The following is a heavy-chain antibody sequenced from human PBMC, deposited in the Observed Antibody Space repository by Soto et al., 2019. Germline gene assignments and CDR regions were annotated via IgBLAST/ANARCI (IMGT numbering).Heavy chain of an antibody. D-gene: IGHD2-2*01. J-gene: IGHJ5*02. Sequence: GGSLRLSCAASGFTFSSYAMSWVRQAPGKGLEWVSAISGSGGSTYYADSVKGRFTISRDNSKNTLYLQMNSLRAEDTAVYYCAKDPRSTSKSPAWFDPWGQGTLVTVSS. CDR1: GFTFSSYA. CDR3: AKDPRSTSKSPAWFDP. V-gene: IGHV3-23*01. CDR2: ISGSGGST.